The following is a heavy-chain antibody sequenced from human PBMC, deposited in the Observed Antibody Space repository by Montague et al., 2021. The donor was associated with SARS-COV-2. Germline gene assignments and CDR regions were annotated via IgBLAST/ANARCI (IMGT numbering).Heavy chain of an antibody. V-gene: IGHV4-39*01. CDR3: AGYRVGTMLDS. Sequence: SETLPLTCTVPGAYIGSSFSYWGWIRQPPGKGLEWIGSIGYSASSFYNPSLRSRVTISEDTSRNQFSLKVTSVTGADTAVYYCAGYRVGTMLDSWGPGTLVTVSS. D-gene: IGHD1-1*01. CDR2: IGYSASS. J-gene: IGHJ5*01. CDR1: GAYIGSSFSY.